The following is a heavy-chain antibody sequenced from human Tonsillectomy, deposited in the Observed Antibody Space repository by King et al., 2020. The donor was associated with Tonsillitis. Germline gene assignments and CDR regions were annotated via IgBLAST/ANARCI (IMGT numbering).Heavy chain of an antibody. CDR1: GFTFSSYG. J-gene: IGHJ4*02. CDR2: IRYDGSKK. V-gene: IGHV3-30*02. D-gene: IGHD3-10*01. CDR3: AKDTTGGWFGKELNYFDY. Sequence: VQLVESGGGVVQPGGSLRLSCAASGFTFSSYGMHWVRQAPGKGLEWVAFIRYDGSKKYYADSVKGRFTISRDNSKNTLYLQMNSLRADDTAVYYCAKDTTGGWFGKELNYFDYWGQGTLVTVSS.